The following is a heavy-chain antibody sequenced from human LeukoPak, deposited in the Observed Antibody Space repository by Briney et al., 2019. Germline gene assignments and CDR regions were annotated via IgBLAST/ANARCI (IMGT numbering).Heavy chain of an antibody. J-gene: IGHJ4*02. V-gene: IGHV1-8*03. CDR1: GYTFTSYD. CDR3: AREEVAVAGTEPLDY. Sequence: GASVKVSCKASGYTFTSYDINWVRQATGQGLEWMGWMNPNSGNTGYAQKFQGRVTITRNTSISTAYMELSSLRSEDKAVYYCAREEVAVAGTEPLDYWGQGTLVTVSS. D-gene: IGHD6-19*01. CDR2: MNPNSGNT.